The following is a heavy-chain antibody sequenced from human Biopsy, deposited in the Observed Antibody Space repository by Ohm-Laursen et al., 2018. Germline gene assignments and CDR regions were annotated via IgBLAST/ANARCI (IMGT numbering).Heavy chain of an antibody. CDR3: ARHSFGSGRDF. V-gene: IGHV4-39*01. CDR1: DGSISNIINY. J-gene: IGHJ4*02. CDR2: IYHTGIT. Sequence: GTLSLTCTVTDGSISNIINYWGWIRQPLGKGLEWLGSIYHTGITDYNPSLKSRVTISVDTSNTQFSLNLSSLTAADTAVYYCARHSFGSGRDFWGQGTLVTVSS. D-gene: IGHD3-10*01.